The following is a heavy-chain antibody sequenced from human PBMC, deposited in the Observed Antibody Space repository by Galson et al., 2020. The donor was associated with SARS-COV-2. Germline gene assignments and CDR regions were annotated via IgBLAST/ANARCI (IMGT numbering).Heavy chain of an antibody. CDR1: GFTFSSYS. Sequence: TGGSLRLSCAASGFTFSSYSMNWVRQAPGKGLEWVSSSPSSSTYIYYADSVKGRFTVSRDSAKNSLYLQMNSLRAEDTAMYYCARDQSPIVRGVISNWGQGTLVTVSS. V-gene: IGHV3-21*01. J-gene: IGHJ4*02. D-gene: IGHD3-10*01. CDR3: ARDQSPIVRGVISN. CDR2: SPSSSTYI.